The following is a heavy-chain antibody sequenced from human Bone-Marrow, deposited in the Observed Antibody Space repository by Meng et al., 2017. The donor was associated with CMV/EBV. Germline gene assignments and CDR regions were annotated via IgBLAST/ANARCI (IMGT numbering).Heavy chain of an antibody. D-gene: IGHD6-13*01. CDR2: IIPILGIA. Sequence: SVKVSCKASGGTFSSYTISWVRQAPGQGLEWMGRIIPILGIANYAQKFQGRVTITADKSTSTAYMELSSLRSEDTAVYYCGRGEGIAAAVPYNWFDPWGQGTLVTVSS. J-gene: IGHJ5*02. CDR1: GGTFSSYT. V-gene: IGHV1-69*02. CDR3: GRGEGIAAAVPYNWFDP.